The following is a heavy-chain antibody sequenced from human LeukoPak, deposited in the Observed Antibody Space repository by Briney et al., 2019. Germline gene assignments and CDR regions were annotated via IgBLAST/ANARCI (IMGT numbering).Heavy chain of an antibody. V-gene: IGHV3-33*01. D-gene: IGHD3-10*01. CDR2: IWSDGSNK. J-gene: IGHJ4*02. CDR3: ARDFDYGSHYFDC. CDR1: GFTFSYSG. Sequence: GGSLRLSCAASGFTFSYSGMHWVRQAPGKGLEWVAGIWSDGSNKYYADSVKGRFTVSRDNSKNTLYLQMNSLRAEDTAVYYCARDFDYGSHYFDCWGQGTLVTVSS.